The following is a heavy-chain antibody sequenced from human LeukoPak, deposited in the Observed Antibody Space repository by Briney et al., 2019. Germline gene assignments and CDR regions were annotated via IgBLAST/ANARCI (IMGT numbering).Heavy chain of an antibody. V-gene: IGHV3-30*04. CDR3: AREEADDWYLDL. J-gene: IGHJ2*01. CDR1: GFDNNA. CDR2: ISSDGSYT. Sequence: GGSLRLSCAASGFDNNAIHWVRQAPGKGLEGVAVISSDGSYTYYADSVKGRFTISRDSSKSMIYLQMNSLRAEDTALYYCAREEADDWYLDLWGRGTLVTVSS. D-gene: IGHD6-19*01.